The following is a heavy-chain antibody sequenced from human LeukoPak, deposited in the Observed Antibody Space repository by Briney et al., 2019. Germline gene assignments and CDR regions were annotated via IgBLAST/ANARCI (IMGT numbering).Heavy chain of an antibody. V-gene: IGHV3-30*18. CDR2: ISNDGSTK. D-gene: IGHD2-2*01. CDR3: AKAAHCTSTSCHFSGYAQRPLDS. Sequence: PGRSLRLSCAASGFTFNMYGMRWVRQAPGKGLEWVAGISNDGSTKDYADSVKGRFTISRDSSKKSMFLQMNSLRAEDTAVYYCAKAAHCTSTSCHFSGYAQRPLDSWGQGTLVTVSS. J-gene: IGHJ4*02. CDR1: GFTFNMYG.